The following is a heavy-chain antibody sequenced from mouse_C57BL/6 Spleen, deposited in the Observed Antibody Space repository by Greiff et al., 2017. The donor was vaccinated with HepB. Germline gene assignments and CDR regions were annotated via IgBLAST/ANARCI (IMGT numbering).Heavy chain of an antibody. V-gene: IGHV14-4*01. Sequence: VQLQQSGAELVRPGASVKLSCTASGFTFKNDYMHWVKQRPEQGLEWIGWIDPENGDTEYATKFQGKATITADTASNTAYLQLSSLTSEDTAVYYCTNDDDATGFAYWGQGTLVTVSA. J-gene: IGHJ3*01. CDR2: IDPENGDT. D-gene: IGHD2-4*01. CDR3: TNDDDATGFAY. CDR1: GFTFKNDY.